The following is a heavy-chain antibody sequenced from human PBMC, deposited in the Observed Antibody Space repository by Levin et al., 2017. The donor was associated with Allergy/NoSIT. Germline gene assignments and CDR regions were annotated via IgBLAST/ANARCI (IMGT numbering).Heavy chain of an antibody. CDR1: GGSISSSNW. CDR3: ARVTPKHPWPSAAAGLPPGWFDP. D-gene: IGHD6-13*01. Sequence: PSETLSLTCAVSGGSISSSNWWSWVRQPPGKGLEWIGEIYHSGSTNYNPSLKSRVTISVDKSKNQFSLKLSSVTAADTAVYYCARVTPKHPWPSAAAGLPPGWFDPWGQGTLVTVSS. CDR2: IYHSGST. J-gene: IGHJ5*02. V-gene: IGHV4-4*02.